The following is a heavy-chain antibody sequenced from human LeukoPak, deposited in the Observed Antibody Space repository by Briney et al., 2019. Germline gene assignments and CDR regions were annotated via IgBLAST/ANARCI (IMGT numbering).Heavy chain of an antibody. CDR1: GGSISSGGYY. Sequence: SETLSLTCTVSGGSISSGGYYWSWIRQPPGKGLEWIGYIYYSGSTNYNPSLKSRVTISVDTSKNQFSLKLSSVTAADTAVYYCASSGSFPPYYFDYWGQGTLVTVSS. J-gene: IGHJ4*02. CDR3: ASSGSFPPYYFDY. V-gene: IGHV4-61*08. D-gene: IGHD1-26*01. CDR2: IYYSGST.